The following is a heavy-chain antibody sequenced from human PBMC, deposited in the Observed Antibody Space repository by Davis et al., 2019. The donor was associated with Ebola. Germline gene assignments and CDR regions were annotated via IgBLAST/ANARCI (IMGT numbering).Heavy chain of an antibody. V-gene: IGHV1-2*06. CDR2: INPNSGGT. J-gene: IGHJ6*04. D-gene: IGHD6-6*01. CDR3: ARGSIAARLYYYYGMDV. CDR1: GYTFTGYY. Sequence: ASVKVSCKASGYTFTGYYMHWVRQAPGQGLEWMGRINPNSGGTNYAQKFRGRVTMTRDTSISTAYMELSSLRSDDTAVYYCARGSIAARLYYYYGMDVWGKGTTVTVSS.